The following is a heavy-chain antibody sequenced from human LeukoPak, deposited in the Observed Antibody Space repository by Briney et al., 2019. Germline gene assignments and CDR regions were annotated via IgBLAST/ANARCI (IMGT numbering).Heavy chain of an antibody. CDR1: GYIFTSYW. CDR3: ARSLGGRFYFMDV. CDR2: IYPADSDT. Sequence: GASLKISCTSSGYIFTSYWIGCVRQLSGEVLGVMGIIYPADSDTRYSPSFQGQVTISADKSTNTAYLQWASLKASDTAIYFCARSLGGRFYFMDVWGKGTTVTVSS. D-gene: IGHD3-16*01. J-gene: IGHJ6*03. V-gene: IGHV5-51*01.